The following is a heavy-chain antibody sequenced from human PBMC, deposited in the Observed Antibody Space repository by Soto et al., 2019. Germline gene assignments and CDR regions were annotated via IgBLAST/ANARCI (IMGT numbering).Heavy chain of an antibody. Sequence: EVQLLESGGGLVQPGGSLRLSCAASGFTFSSYAMRWVRQAPGKGLEWVSAISGSGGSTYYADSVKGRFTISRDNSKNTLYLQMNRLRAEDAAVDYCARRGSGSYYDYWGQGTRVTVSS. V-gene: IGHV3-23*01. CDR2: ISGSGGST. J-gene: IGHJ4*02. CDR3: ARRGSGSYYDY. CDR1: GFTFSSYA. D-gene: IGHD1-26*01.